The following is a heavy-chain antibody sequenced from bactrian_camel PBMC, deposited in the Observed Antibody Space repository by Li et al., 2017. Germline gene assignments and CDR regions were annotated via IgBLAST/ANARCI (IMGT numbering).Heavy chain of an antibody. V-gene: IGHV3-2*01. J-gene: IGHJ4*01. CDR3: AAGIGRFSV. Sequence: LVESGGGLVQPGGPLRLSCAASGFTFSTYYMSWVRQAPGKGLEWVSSIDSGGTNTYYADSVKGRFTISRDNAENTVYLQMNDLEPDDTAVYYCAAGIGRFSVWGQGTQVTVS. CDR2: IDSGGTNT. D-gene: IGHD1*01. CDR1: GFTFSTYY.